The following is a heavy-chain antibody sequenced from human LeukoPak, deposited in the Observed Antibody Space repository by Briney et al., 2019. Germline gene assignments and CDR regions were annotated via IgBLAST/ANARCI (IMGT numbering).Heavy chain of an antibody. CDR2: ISSSSSTI. D-gene: IGHD3-3*01. CDR1: GFSFSTYS. J-gene: IGHJ4*02. Sequence: GSLRLSCAASGFSFSTYSMNWVRQAPGKGLEWVSFISSSSSTIYYADSVEGRFTISRDNAKNSLYLQMNSLRAEDTAVYYCARDRGYYFDHWGQGTLVTVSS. V-gene: IGHV3-48*01. CDR3: ARDRGYYFDH.